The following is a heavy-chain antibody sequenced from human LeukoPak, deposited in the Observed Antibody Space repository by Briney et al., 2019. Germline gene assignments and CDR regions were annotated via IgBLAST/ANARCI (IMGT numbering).Heavy chain of an antibody. CDR2: ISSSSSYI. CDR3: ARSLRWSGNWFDP. V-gene: IGHV3-21*01. J-gene: IGHJ5*02. CDR1: AFTSGSYC. Sequence: SLTLSWPVSAFTSGSYCMSWVRQAPGKVLEWVASISSSSSYIYYANSVKGRSTISRDHAKNPLCNQTNSLRAEDPAVYFRARSLRWSGNWFDPWGQGTLVTVSS. D-gene: IGHD4-23*01.